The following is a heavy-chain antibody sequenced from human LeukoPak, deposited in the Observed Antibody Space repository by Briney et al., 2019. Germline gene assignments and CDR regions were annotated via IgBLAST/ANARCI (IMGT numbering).Heavy chain of an antibody. D-gene: IGHD6-19*01. CDR3: ARVFYSSGWYGNFDY. J-gene: IGHJ4*02. Sequence: GGSLRLSCAASGFIFSSYEMNWVRQAPGKGLEWVSYISSSDSTISYADSVRGRFTISRDNAENSLYLQMNSLRAEDTAVYYCARVFYSSGWYGNFDYWGQGTLVTVSS. CDR2: ISSSDSTI. CDR1: GFIFSSYE. V-gene: IGHV3-48*03.